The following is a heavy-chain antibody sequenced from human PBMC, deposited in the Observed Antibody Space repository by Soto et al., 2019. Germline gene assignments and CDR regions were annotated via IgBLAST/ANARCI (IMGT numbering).Heavy chain of an antibody. Sequence: QVQLVQSGAEVKKPGASVKVSCKASGYTFTSYYMHWVRQAPGQGLEWMGIINPSGGSTSYAQKFEGRVTTTRDTSTSTVYMELSSLRSEDTAVYYCARDRRTYYDFWSGYWSYYYYGMDVWGQGTTVTVSS. V-gene: IGHV1-46*01. J-gene: IGHJ6*02. D-gene: IGHD3-3*01. CDR3: ARDRRTYYDFWSGYWSYYYYGMDV. CDR1: GYTFTSYY. CDR2: INPSGGST.